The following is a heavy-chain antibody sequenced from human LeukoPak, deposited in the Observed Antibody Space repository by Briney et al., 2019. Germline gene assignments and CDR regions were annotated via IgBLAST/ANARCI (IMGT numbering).Heavy chain of an antibody. J-gene: IGHJ4*02. CDR1: GGSISNYY. CDR2: IYTSGSA. D-gene: IGHD5-12*01. V-gene: IGHV4-4*07. CDR3: ARGGPFNSGSFYFDY. Sequence: SETLSLTCTVSGGSISNYYWSWIRQPAGKGLEWIGRIYTSGSANYNPSLKSRVTMSVDTSKSQFSLNLSSVTAADTAVYYCARGGPFNSGSFYFDYWGQGTLVTVSS.